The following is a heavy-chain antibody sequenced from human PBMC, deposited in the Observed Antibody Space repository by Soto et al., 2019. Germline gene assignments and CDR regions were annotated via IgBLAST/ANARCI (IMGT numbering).Heavy chain of an antibody. CDR2: IIPVFGTA. D-gene: IGHD3-3*01. V-gene: IGHV1-69*06. J-gene: IGHJ6*02. CDR1: GGTFSSYA. CDR3: ARGDFWSGYYRWGQGPNYYYYGMDV. Sequence: SVKVSCKASGGTFSSYAISWVRQAPGQGLEWMGGIIPVFGTANYAQKFQGRVTITADKSTSTAYMELSSLRSEDTAVYYCARGDFWSGYYRWGQGPNYYYYGMDVWGQGTTVTVSS.